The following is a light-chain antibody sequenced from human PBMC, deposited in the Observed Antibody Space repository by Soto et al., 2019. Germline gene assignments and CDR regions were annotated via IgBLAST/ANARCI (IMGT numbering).Light chain of an antibody. CDR1: QGIASF. CDR2: SAT. J-gene: IGKJ4*01. CDR3: HQLNSYPYT. Sequence: DIQLTQSPSFLAASVGDRVTITCRASQGIASFLAWYQQKPGKAPKLLIYSATTLQTGVSSRFSGSRSGPEFTLTISSLQPEDFATYYCHQLNSYPYTFGGGTKV. V-gene: IGKV1-9*01.